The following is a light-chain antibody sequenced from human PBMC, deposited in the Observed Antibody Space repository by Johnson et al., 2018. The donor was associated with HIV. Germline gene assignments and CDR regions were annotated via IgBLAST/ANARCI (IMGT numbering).Light chain of an antibody. CDR2: KDD. CDR1: YSNIANNY. J-gene: IGLJ1*01. V-gene: IGLV1-51*02. CDR3: GTWDNSLNTGAV. Sequence: QSVLTQPPSVSAAPGQKVTISCSGSYSNIANNYVSWYQQLPGAAPKLLIYKDDKRPSGIPDRFSGSKSGTSATLGITGLQTGDEADYYCGTWDNSLNTGAVFGPGTKVTVL.